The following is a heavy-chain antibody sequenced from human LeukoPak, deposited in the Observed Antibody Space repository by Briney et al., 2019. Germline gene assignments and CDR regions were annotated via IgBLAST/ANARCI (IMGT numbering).Heavy chain of an antibody. CDR3: VRGLMREYRKDWYMHYFDY. D-gene: IGHD6-6*01. J-gene: IGHJ4*02. Sequence: ASVKVSCKASGYTFTSSGFSWVRQAPGQGLEWMGWIGANNGNTNNAQKFQGRVTMTTDTSTSTAYMELRSLRSDDTAVYYCVRGLMREYRKDWYMHYFDYWGQGTPVTVSP. CDR2: IGANNGNT. CDR1: GYTFTSSG. V-gene: IGHV1-18*01.